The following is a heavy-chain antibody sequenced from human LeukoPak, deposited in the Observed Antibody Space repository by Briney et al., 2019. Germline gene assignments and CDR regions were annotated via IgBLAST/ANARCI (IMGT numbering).Heavy chain of an antibody. J-gene: IGHJ4*02. CDR3: ARGRPGPAGAGTYDF. D-gene: IGHD6-13*01. V-gene: IGHV1-8*01. CDR2: MNPNSGKT. CDR1: GYTFTTSD. Sequence: ASVKVSCKASGYTFTTSDINWVRQATGQGLEWMRWMNPNSGKTGSAQKFQGRLTMTKNTSTSTAYMEVTGLRFEDTAIYYCARGRPGPAGAGTYDFWGQGTLITVSS.